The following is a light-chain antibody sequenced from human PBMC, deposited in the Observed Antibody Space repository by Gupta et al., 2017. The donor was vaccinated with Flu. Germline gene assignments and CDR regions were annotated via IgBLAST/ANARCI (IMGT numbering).Light chain of an antibody. Sequence: DYQMTQSPSSLSASVGDRVTITCRSSQGIGNYLNWYQQKPGKAPKLLIYAASTLQSGVPSTFSGSGSGTDFTLAISRLQPEDFATYYCQESNSIPFTFGHGTTVDIK. CDR2: AAS. CDR3: QESNSIPFT. J-gene: IGKJ3*01. V-gene: IGKV1-39*01. CDR1: QGIGNY.